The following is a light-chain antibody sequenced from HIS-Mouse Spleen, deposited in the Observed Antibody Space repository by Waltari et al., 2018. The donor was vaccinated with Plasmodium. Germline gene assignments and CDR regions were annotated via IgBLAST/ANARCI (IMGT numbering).Light chain of an antibody. Sequence: QSVLTQPPSVSAAPGQKVSIPCPGRSPHIGNHYVSWSQQLPGPAPKLLIYDHNKRPSGIPDRFSGSKSGTSATLGITGLQTGDEADYYCGTWDSSLSAGVVFGGGTKLTVL. CDR3: GTWDSSLSAGVV. J-gene: IGLJ2*01. CDR1: SPHIGNHY. V-gene: IGLV1-51*01. CDR2: DHN.